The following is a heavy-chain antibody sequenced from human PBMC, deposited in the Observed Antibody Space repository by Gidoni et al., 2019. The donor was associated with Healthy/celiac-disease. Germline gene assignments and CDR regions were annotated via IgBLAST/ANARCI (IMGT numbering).Heavy chain of an antibody. CDR3: AKGQELRFLEWPPYMDV. J-gene: IGHJ6*03. D-gene: IGHD3-3*01. CDR2: ISGSGGST. CDR1: GFTFSSYA. V-gene: IGHV3-23*01. Sequence: EVQLLESGGGLVQPGGSLRLSCAASGFTFSSYAMSWVRQAPGKGLEWVSAISGSGGSTYYADSVKGRFTISRDNSKNTLYLQMNSLRAEDTAVYYCAKGQELRFLEWPPYMDVWGKGTTVTVSS.